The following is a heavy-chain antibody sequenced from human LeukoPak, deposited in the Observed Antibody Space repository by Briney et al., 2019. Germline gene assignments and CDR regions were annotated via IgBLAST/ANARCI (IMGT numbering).Heavy chain of an antibody. D-gene: IGHD4-11*01. V-gene: IGHV4-59*01. CDR3: ARAFTDDFDY. CDR2: IYYSGST. CDR1: GGSISSYY. Sequence: SETLSLTCTVSGGSISSYYWSWIRQPPGKGLEWIGYIYYSGSTKYNPSLKSRVTISVDTSKNQFSLKMSSVTAADTAVYYCARAFTDDFDYWGQGTLVTVSS. J-gene: IGHJ4*02.